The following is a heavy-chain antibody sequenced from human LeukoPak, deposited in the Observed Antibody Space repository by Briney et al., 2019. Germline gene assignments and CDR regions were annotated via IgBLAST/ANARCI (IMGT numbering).Heavy chain of an antibody. V-gene: IGHV1-3*01. CDR1: GYTFTNYA. CDR2: INGGNGNT. D-gene: IGHD6-19*01. J-gene: IGHJ4*02. CDR3: ATTHQWLVRALD. Sequence: GASVKVSCKASGYTFTNYAMHWVRQAPGQRLEWMGWINGGNGNTKYSQKFQGRVTITRDTSASTAYMELSSLRSEDTAVYYCATTHQWLVRALDWGQGTLVTVSS.